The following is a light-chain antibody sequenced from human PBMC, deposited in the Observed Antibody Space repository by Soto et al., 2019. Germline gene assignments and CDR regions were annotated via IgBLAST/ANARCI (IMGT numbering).Light chain of an antibody. CDR1: SSNNGAGYD. CDR2: DRI. CDR3: QSFDYTLSGVV. J-gene: IGLJ2*01. V-gene: IGLV1-40*01. Sequence: QSVLTQPPSVSGAPGQRVTISCTGSSSNNGAGYDVHWYQQLPGTAPKLLIFDRINRPSGVPDRFSGSKSGSSASLAITGLQAEDEADYYCQSFDYTLSGVVFGGGTKLTVL.